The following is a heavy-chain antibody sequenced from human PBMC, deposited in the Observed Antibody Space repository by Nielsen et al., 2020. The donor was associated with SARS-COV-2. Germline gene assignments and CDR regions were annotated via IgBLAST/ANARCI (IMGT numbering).Heavy chain of an antibody. CDR3: ARAAAEYPALGIIQYYYYGMDV. CDR2: IIPIFGTA. D-gene: IGHD6-13*01. J-gene: IGHJ6*02. Sequence: WVRQAPGQGLEWMGGIIPIFGTANYAQKFQGRVTITADESTSTAYLQWSSLKASDTAMYYCARAAAEYPALGIIQYYYYGMDVWGQGTTVTVSS. V-gene: IGHV1-69*01.